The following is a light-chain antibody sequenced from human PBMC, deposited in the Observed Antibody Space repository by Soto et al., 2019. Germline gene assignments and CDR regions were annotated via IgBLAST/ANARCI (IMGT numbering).Light chain of an antibody. Sequence: EIVMTQSPGTLSVSPGERATLSCRASQSVSSNLAWYQQKPGQAPRLLIYGASIRATGIPARFSGSGSGTEFTLTISSLQSEDFAVYYCQQYNNWRTFGQGTNVEIE. V-gene: IGKV3D-15*01. J-gene: IGKJ1*01. CDR1: QSVSSN. CDR2: GAS. CDR3: QQYNNWRT.